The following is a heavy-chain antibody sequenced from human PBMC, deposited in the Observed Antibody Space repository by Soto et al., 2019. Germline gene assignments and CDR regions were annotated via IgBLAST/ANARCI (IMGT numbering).Heavy chain of an antibody. V-gene: IGHV3-53*04. CDR3: ARGVRRYCSSTCCYYFDV. D-gene: IGHD2-2*01. J-gene: IGHJ4*02. Sequence: GGSLRLSCAASGFTVSSNYMSWVRQAPGKGLEWVSVIYSGGSTYYADSVKGRFTISRHNSKNTLYLQMNSLRAEDTAVYYCARGVRRYCSSTCCYYFDVWGQGTMVTVSS. CDR2: IYSGGST. CDR1: GFTVSSNY.